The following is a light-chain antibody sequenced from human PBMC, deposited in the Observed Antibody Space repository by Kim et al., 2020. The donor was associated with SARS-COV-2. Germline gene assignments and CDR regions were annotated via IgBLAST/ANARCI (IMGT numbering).Light chain of an antibody. Sequence: SYELTQPPSVSVAPGKTARITCGGNNIGSKSVHWYQQKPGQAPVLVVYDDSDRPSGLPERFSGSNSGNTATLTISRVEAGDEADYYCQVWDRSSDRPGVVFGGGTQLTVL. CDR1: NIGSKS. CDR3: QVWDRSSDRPGVV. V-gene: IGLV3-21*03. CDR2: DDS. J-gene: IGLJ2*01.